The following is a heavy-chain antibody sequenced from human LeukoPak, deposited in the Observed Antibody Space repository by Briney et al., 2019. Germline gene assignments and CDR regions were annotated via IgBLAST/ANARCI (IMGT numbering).Heavy chain of an antibody. CDR3: ARESLGYSSSWYEIFFDY. Sequence: SQTLSRTCAISGDSVSSNSAAWNWIRQSPSRGLEWLGRTYYRSKWYNDYAVSVKSRITINPDTSKNQFSLQLNSVTPEDTAVYYCARESLGYSSSWYEIFFDYWGQGTLVTVSS. J-gene: IGHJ4*02. CDR2: TYYRSKWYN. D-gene: IGHD6-13*01. V-gene: IGHV6-1*01. CDR1: GDSVSSNSAA.